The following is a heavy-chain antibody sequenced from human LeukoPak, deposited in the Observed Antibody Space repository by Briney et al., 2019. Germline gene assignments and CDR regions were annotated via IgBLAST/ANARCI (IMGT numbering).Heavy chain of an antibody. Sequence: GGSLRLSCAASGFTFDDYGMSWVRQAPGKELEWVSGINWNGGSTGYADSVKGRFTISRDNAKNSLYLQMNSLRAEDTAVYCCARGGGGTTLDYWGQGTLVTVSS. V-gene: IGHV3-20*04. CDR2: INWNGGST. CDR1: GFTFDDYG. CDR3: ARGGGGTTLDY. J-gene: IGHJ4*02. D-gene: IGHD3-16*01.